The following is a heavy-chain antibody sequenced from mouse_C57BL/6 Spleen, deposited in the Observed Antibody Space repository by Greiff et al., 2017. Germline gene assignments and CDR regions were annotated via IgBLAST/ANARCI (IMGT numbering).Heavy chain of an antibody. CDR2: ISAGGSYT. V-gene: IGHV5-4*01. CDR1: GFTFSSYA. CDR3: ARDYYGSSLDY. J-gene: IGHJ2*01. Sequence: EVKVVESGGGLVKPGGSLKLSCAASGFTFSSYAMSWVRQTPEKRLEWVATISAGGSYTYYPDNVKGRFTISRDNAKTNLYLQMSHLKSEDTALYDYARDYYGSSLDYWGQGTTLTVSS. D-gene: IGHD1-1*01.